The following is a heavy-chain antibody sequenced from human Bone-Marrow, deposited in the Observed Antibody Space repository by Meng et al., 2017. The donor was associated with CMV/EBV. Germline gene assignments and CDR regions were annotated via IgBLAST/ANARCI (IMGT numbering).Heavy chain of an antibody. J-gene: IGHJ1*01. CDR2: IYWNDNK. Sequence: LSTRGVGVGWIRQPPGKALEWLTLIYWNDNKRYSPSLKSRLTITKDTSKNQVVLTMTNMDPVDTATYYCAHRLYDFWSGSHAEYFQHWGQGTLVTSPQ. CDR3: AHRLYDFWSGSHAEYFQH. D-gene: IGHD3-3*01. CDR1: LSTRGVG. V-gene: IGHV2-5*01.